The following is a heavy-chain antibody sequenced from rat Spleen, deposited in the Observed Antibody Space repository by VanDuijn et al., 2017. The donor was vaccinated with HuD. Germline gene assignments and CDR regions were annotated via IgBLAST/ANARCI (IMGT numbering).Heavy chain of an antibody. V-gene: IGHV5-17*01. CDR2: IIYDGSST. CDR3: ARIYYGYYFDY. J-gene: IGHJ2*01. Sequence: EVQLVESGGGLVQPGRSLKFSCAASGFTFSDYAMAWVRQAPKKGLEWVATIIYDGSSTYYRDSVKGRFTISRDNAKSTLYLQMDSLRSEDTATYYCARIYYGYYFDYWGQGVMVTVSS. D-gene: IGHD1-6*01. CDR1: GFTFSDYA.